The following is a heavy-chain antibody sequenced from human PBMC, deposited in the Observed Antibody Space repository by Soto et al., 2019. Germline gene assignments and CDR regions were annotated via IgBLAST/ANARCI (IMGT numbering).Heavy chain of an antibody. CDR3: AKLYYPAGAFDI. CDR2: ISWNSGSI. J-gene: IGHJ3*02. CDR1: GFTFDDYA. D-gene: IGHD3-22*01. V-gene: IGHV3-9*01. Sequence: EVQLVESGGGLVQPGRSLRLSCAASGFTFDDYAMHWVRQAPGKGLEWVSGISWNSGSIGYADSVKGRFTISRDNAKNSLYLQMNSLSAEDTALYYCAKLYYPAGAFDIWGQGTMVTVSS.